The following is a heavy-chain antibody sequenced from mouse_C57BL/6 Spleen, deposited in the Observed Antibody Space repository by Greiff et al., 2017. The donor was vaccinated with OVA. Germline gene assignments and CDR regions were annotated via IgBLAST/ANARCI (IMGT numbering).Heavy chain of an antibody. Sequence: EVKLMESGPELVKPGASVKISCKASGYSFTDYNMNWVKQSNGKSLEWIGVINPNYGTTSYNQKFKGKATLTVDQSSSTAYMQLNSLTSEDSAVYYCARGGAYYGSSPSWFAYWGQGTLVTVSA. V-gene: IGHV1-39*01. J-gene: IGHJ3*01. CDR1: GYSFTDYN. CDR3: ARGGAYYGSSPSWFAY. D-gene: IGHD1-1*01. CDR2: INPNYGTT.